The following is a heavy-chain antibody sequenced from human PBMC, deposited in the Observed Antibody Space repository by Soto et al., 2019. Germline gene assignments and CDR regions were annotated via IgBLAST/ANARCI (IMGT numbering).Heavy chain of an antibody. CDR1: GLTFSDYK. CDR2: ITSSGTYI. CDR3: AITNTVTEADY. Sequence: EVHLVESGGGLVKPGGSLRLSCVGSGLTFSDYKLNWVRQAPGRGLEWVSSITSSGTYINYAGSVEGRFTISRDIAKTSLYLQMNNLRPEDTAMYYCAITNTVTEADYWGQGTLVTVSS. D-gene: IGHD4-17*01. J-gene: IGHJ4*02. V-gene: IGHV3-21*06.